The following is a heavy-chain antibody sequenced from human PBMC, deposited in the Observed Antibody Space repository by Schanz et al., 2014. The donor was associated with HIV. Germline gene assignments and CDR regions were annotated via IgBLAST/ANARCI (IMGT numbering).Heavy chain of an antibody. CDR2: VNHSGYA. CDR3: ARAKWPPRNRHFDF. D-gene: IGHD5-12*01. J-gene: IGHJ4*02. V-gene: IGHV4-34*02. Sequence: QVQLQQWGAGLLKPSETLSLTCAVYGSSVTYFYWSWIRQSPGKGLEWIAEVNHSGYANHNPSLKSRVTISVDTSKNQFSLKLDSVTAADTAVYYCARAKWPPRNRHFDFWGQGNLVTVS. CDR1: GSSVTYFY.